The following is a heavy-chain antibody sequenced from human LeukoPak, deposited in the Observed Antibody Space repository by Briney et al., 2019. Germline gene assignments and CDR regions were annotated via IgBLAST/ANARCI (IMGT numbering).Heavy chain of an antibody. Sequence: PSQTLSLTCTVSGGSISSGDYYWSWIRQPPGKGLEWIGYIYYSGSTNYNPSLKSQVTISVDTSKNQFSLKLSSVTAADTAVYYCARDSQTTVLTALSPWGQGTLVTVSS. J-gene: IGHJ5*02. CDR2: IYYSGST. CDR1: GGSISSGDYY. V-gene: IGHV4-30-4*01. D-gene: IGHD4-23*01. CDR3: ARDSQTTVLTALSP.